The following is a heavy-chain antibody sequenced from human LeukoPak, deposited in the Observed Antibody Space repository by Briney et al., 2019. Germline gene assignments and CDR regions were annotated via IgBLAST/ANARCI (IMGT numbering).Heavy chain of an antibody. CDR2: IGSAGDT. Sequence: GGSLRLSCAASGFTFRNYGMHWVRQVTGKGLEWVSGIGSAGDTNYLGSVKGRFTISRENAKNSLYLQMNSLRAGDTAVYYCARGVYGGLDYWGQGNLVTVSS. CDR1: GFTFRNYG. J-gene: IGHJ4*02. CDR3: ARGVYGGLDY. D-gene: IGHD3-10*02. V-gene: IGHV3-13*04.